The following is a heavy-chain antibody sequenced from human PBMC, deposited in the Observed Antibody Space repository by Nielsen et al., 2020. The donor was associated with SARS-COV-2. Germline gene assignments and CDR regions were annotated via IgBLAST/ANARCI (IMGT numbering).Heavy chain of an antibody. CDR1: GYSLTSYW. CDR2: IYPGDSDT. CDR3: ARPSGSYYYFDY. Sequence: GESPKTSCKGFGYSLTSYWIGWVRQMPGKGLEWMGIIYPGDSDTRYSPPLQGQVTISADKSISTAYLQWSSLKASDTAMYYCARPSGSYYYFDYWGQGTLVTVSS. D-gene: IGHD1-26*01. V-gene: IGHV5-51*01. J-gene: IGHJ4*02.